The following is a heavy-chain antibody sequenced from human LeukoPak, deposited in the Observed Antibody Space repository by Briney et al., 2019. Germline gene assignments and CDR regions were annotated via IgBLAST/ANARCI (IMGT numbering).Heavy chain of an antibody. D-gene: IGHD5-12*01. CDR3: ARVGYSGYGIDY. J-gene: IGHJ4*02. V-gene: IGHV4-30-2*01. Sequence: PSETLSLTCAVSGGSISSGYYSWSWIRQPPGKGLEWIGYIYHTGSTYYNPSLKSRVTISVDRSKNQFSLKLSSVTAEDTAVYYCARVGYSGYGIDYWGQGTLVTVSS. CDR1: GGSISSGYYS. CDR2: IYHTGST.